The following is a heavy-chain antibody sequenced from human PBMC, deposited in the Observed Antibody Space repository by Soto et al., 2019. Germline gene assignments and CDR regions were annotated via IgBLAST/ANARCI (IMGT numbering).Heavy chain of an antibody. CDR3: AGSYYDYVWGSYRRTYFGC. Sequence: SETLSLTCAVSGGSISSSNWWSWVRQPPGKGLEWIGEIYHSGSTNYNPSLKSRVTISVDKSKNQFSLKLSSVTAADTAVYYCAGSYYDYVWGSYRRTYFGCWGQGTLVTVSS. CDR2: IYHSGST. V-gene: IGHV4-4*02. D-gene: IGHD3-16*02. CDR1: GGSISSSNW. J-gene: IGHJ4*02.